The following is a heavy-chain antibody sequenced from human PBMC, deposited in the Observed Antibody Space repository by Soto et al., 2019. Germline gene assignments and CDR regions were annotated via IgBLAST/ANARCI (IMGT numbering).Heavy chain of an antibody. CDR2: ISYDGSNK. CDR1: GFTFSSYA. V-gene: IGHV3-30-3*01. D-gene: IGHD3-22*01. Sequence: QVQLVESGGGVVQHGRSLRLSCAASGFTFSSYAMHWVRQAPGKGLEWVAVISYDGSNKYYADSVKGRFTISRDNSKNTLYLQMNSLRAEDTAVYYCARVVVVNWYFDLWGRGTLVTVSS. CDR3: ARVVVVNWYFDL. J-gene: IGHJ2*01.